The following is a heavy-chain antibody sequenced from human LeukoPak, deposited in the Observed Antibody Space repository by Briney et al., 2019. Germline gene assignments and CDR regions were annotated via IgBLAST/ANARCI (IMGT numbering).Heavy chain of an antibody. CDR1: GFAFSAFA. CDR2: VSGSGGRI. CDR3: TTVGFDY. V-gene: IGHV3-23*01. D-gene: IGHD4-11*01. J-gene: IGHJ4*02. Sequence: AGGSLRLSCAASGFAFSAFAMKWVRQAPGKGLEWVSTVSGSGGRISYADSVKGRFTISRDNSNNPLYLQLHSLRADDTALYYCTTVGFDYWGQGTLVTVPT.